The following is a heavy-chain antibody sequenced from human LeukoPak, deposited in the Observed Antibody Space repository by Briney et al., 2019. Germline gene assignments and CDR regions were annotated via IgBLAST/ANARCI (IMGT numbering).Heavy chain of an antibody. CDR1: GYNFTNYY. J-gene: IGHJ3*02. Sequence: ASVKVSCKASGYNFTNYYIHWVRQAPGQGLEWMGIINPSSGSTSYAQKFQGRVTMTRDMSTSTVYMELSSLRSEDTAVYYCARDGFGRVGIVVPGAFDIWGQGTMVTVSS. CDR2: INPSSGST. V-gene: IGHV1-46*01. D-gene: IGHD2-21*01. CDR3: ARDGFGRVGIVVPGAFDI.